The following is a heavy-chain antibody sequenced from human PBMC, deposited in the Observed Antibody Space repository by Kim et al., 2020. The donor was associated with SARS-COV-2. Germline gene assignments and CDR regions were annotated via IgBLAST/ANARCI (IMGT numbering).Heavy chain of an antibody. CDR1: GGSISRGDYY. CDR3: ARGPPIGGGDCYSH. Sequence: SETLSLTCTVSGGSISRGDYYWSWIRQPPGKGLEWIGYIYYTGSSHYNPSLNSRVTISIDTSKNQFSLKLSSVTAADTAVYYCARGPPIGGGDCYSHWGQGTLVTVSS. CDR2: IYYTGSS. J-gene: IGHJ4*02. D-gene: IGHD2-21*02. V-gene: IGHV4-30-4*08.